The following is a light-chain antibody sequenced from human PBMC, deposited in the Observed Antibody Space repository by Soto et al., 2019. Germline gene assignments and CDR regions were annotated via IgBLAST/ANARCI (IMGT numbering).Light chain of an antibody. CDR1: QSIVTY. Sequence: GDRVTITCRASQSIVTYLNWYLQKPGKAPKLLIYAASNLQSGVPSRFSGSGSGTDFTLTISSLQPEDFATYYCQQSYSTPGTFGQGTRLEIK. CDR3: QQSYSTPGT. CDR2: AAS. J-gene: IGKJ5*01. V-gene: IGKV1-39*01.